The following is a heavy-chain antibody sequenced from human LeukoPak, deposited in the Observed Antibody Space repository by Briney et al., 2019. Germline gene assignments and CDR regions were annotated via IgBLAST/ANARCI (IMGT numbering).Heavy chain of an antibody. Sequence: ASVKVSCKASGYTFTGYYMHWVRQAPGQGLEWMGRINPNSGGTNYAQKFQGRVTMTRDTSISTAYMELSRLRSDDTAVYYCASSRPVYDSGKSLFDYWGQGTLVTVSS. CDR2: INPNSGGT. V-gene: IGHV1-2*06. CDR3: ASSRPVYDSGKSLFDY. CDR1: GYTFTGYY. J-gene: IGHJ4*02. D-gene: IGHD3-10*01.